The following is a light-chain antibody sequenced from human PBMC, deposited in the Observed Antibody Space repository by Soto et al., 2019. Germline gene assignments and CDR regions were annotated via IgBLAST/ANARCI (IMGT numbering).Light chain of an antibody. V-gene: IGKV3-15*01. Sequence: IVLTQSPATLSVSPGDRATLSCRASQSVNSDLAWYQQKPGQAPRLLIYGASTRATGIPARFSGSGSGTEFTLTISSLQSEDFAVYYCQQYNSWPPVTFGQGGKVDVK. J-gene: IGKJ1*01. CDR2: GAS. CDR1: QSVNSD. CDR3: QQYNSWPPVT.